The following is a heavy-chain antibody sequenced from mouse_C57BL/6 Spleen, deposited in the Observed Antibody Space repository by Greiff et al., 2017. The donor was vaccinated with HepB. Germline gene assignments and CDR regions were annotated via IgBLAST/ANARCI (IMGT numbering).Heavy chain of an antibody. CDR2: INPNYGTT. Sequence: EVQVVESGPELVKPGASVKISCKASGYSFTDYNMNWVKQSNGKSLEWIGVINPNYGTTSYNQKFKGKATLTVDQSSSTAYMQLNSLTSEDSAGYCCARDYGSFWYFDVWGTGTTVTVST. CDR3: ARDYGSFWYFDV. J-gene: IGHJ1*03. V-gene: IGHV1-39*01. D-gene: IGHD1-1*01. CDR1: GYSFTDYN.